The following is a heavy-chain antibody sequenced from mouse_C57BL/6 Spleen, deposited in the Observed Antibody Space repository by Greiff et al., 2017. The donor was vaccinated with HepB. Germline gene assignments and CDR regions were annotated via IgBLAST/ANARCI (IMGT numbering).Heavy chain of an antibody. CDR2: IWTGGGT. J-gene: IGHJ2*01. CDR3: ARKGLYYDYDADYFDY. CDR1: GFSLTSYA. D-gene: IGHD2-4*01. V-gene: IGHV2-9-1*01. Sequence: VKLVDSGPGLVAPSQSLSITCTVSGFSLTSYAISWVRQPPGKGLEWLGVIWTGGGTNYNSALKSRLSISKDNSKSQVFLKMNSLQTDDTARYYCARKGLYYDYDADYFDYWGQGTTLTVSS.